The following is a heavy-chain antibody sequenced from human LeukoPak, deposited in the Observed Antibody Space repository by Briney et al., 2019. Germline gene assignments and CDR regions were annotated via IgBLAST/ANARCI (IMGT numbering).Heavy chain of an antibody. Sequence: GASVKVSCKASGYTFTGYYMHWVRQAPGQGLEWMGWTNPNSGGTNYAQKFQGRVTMTRDASISTAYMEPSRLRSDDTAVYYCASTTYYYDSSGYYYPEPFDYWGQGTLVTVSS. CDR2: TNPNSGGT. V-gene: IGHV1-2*02. CDR3: ASTTYYYDSSGYYYPEPFDY. J-gene: IGHJ4*02. CDR1: GYTFTGYY. D-gene: IGHD3-22*01.